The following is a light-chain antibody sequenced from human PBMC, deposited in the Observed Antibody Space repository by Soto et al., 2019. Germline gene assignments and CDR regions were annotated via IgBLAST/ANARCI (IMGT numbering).Light chain of an antibody. CDR2: HAS. CDR3: QQYNSYS. J-gene: IGKJ1*01. Sequence: IQMTQSPSSLSASVVDRVTLTCRASQDIRNDLGWYQQKPGTAPKVLIYHASNLQSGVPSRFSGSGSGTEFTLTISSLQPDDFATYYCQQYNSYSFGQGTKVDIK. CDR1: QDIRND. V-gene: IGKV1-17*01.